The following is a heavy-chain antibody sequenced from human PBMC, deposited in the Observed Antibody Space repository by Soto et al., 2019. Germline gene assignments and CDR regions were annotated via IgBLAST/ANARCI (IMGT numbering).Heavy chain of an antibody. J-gene: IGHJ5*01. V-gene: IGHV4-4*07. CDR1: GGSIGSYY. CDR3: ARHSYDGLADYDSLDCYAMWCKEPHVTVDS. CDR2: IYMNGNT. D-gene: IGHD3-9*01. Sequence: SETLSVTCTVSGGSIGSYYWNWIRQPAVKGLEWIGRIYMNGNTNYNPSLKSRVTMSVDTSRNQFSLKLNSVTAADTAFYFCARHSYDGLADYDSLDCYAMWCKEPHVTVDS.